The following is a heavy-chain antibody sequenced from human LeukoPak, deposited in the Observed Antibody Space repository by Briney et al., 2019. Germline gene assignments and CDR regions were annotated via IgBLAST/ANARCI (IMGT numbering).Heavy chain of an antibody. V-gene: IGHV4-34*01. D-gene: IGHD3-3*01. CDR1: GGSFSGYC. CDR3: ARGGRVYYDFWSGYVAPGFDY. CDR2: LNHSGST. J-gene: IGHJ4*02. Sequence: SETLSLTCAVYGGSFSGYCWSWIRQPPGKGLEWIGELNHSGSTNYNPSLKSRVTISVDTSKNQFSLKLSSVTAADTAVYYCARGGRVYYDFWSGYVAPGFDYWGQGTLVTVSS.